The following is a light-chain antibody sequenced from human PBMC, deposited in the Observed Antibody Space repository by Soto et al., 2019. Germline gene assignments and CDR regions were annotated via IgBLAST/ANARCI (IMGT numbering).Light chain of an antibody. CDR3: QQCHATPLT. CDR2: GAK. Sequence: DVQMSQSPSTLSGSVGDRVTITCRASQTISSWLAWYQQKPGKAPKLLIFGAKTLQSGVPSRFSGSGYGTDFTLTITTLQPEDVGIYYCQQCHATPLTFGQGTRLAIK. J-gene: IGKJ5*01. V-gene: IGKV1-5*01. CDR1: QTISSW.